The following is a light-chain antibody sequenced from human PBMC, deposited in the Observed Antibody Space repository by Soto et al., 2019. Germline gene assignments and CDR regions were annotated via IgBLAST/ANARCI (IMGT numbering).Light chain of an antibody. V-gene: IGKV1-33*01. J-gene: IGKJ5*01. CDR2: DAS. CDR3: QQYDNFPLT. CDR1: QSISRH. Sequence: DIHITQSPSSLSPSGEDIVTVTSRASQSISRHFNWHQQKPGKAPNLLIYDASNLATGVPSTFSGTGYGTDFTFTISSLQPEHIGIYYCQQYDNFPLTFGQGTRLEIK.